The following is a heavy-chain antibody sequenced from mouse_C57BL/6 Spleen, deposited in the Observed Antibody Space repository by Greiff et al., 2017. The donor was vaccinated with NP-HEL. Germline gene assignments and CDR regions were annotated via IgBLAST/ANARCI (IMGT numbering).Heavy chain of an antibody. V-gene: IGHV1-26*01. CDR3: ARSTVVARFDY. CDR2: INPNNGGT. CDR1: GYTFTDYY. D-gene: IGHD1-1*01. Sequence: VQLQQSGPELVKPGASVKISCKASGYTFTDYYMNWVKQSHGKSLEWIGDINPNNGGTSYNQKFKGKATLTVDKSSSTAYMELRSLTSEDSAVYYCARSTVVARFDYWGQGTTLTVSS. J-gene: IGHJ2*01.